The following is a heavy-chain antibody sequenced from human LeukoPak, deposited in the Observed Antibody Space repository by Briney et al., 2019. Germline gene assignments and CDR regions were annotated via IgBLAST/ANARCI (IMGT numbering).Heavy chain of an antibody. Sequence: GRSLRLSCAASGFTFTNYAMHWVRQAPGKGLEWVAVISYDGSNKYYPDSVKGRFTISRDNSKNTLYVQMNSLRAEDTAVYYCARGDLYCRSTRCYPHYGMDVWGKGTTVTVSS. CDR1: GFTFTNYA. CDR2: ISYDGSNK. CDR3: ARGDLYCRSTRCYPHYGMDV. V-gene: IGHV3-30*04. J-gene: IGHJ6*04. D-gene: IGHD2-2*01.